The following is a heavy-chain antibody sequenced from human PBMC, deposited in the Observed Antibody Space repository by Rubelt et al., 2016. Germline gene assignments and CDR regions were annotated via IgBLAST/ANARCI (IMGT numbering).Heavy chain of an antibody. V-gene: IGHV4-59*08. CDR3: ARHRAYCSNGVCRTTFDY. J-gene: IGHJ4*02. CDR2: IYYSGSS. Sequence: QVQLQESGPGLVKPSETLSLTCTVSGGSISSYYCSWIRQPPGKGLEWIGYIYYSGSSNYNPSLKSRVIMSVDTSKNQFSLKLSAVTAADTAVYFCARHRAYCSNGVCRTTFDYWGQGTLVSVSS. CDR1: GGSISSYY. D-gene: IGHD2-8*01.